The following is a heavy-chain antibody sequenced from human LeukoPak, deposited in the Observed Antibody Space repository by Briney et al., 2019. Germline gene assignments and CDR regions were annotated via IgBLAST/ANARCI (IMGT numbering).Heavy chain of an antibody. V-gene: IGHV4-39*07. J-gene: IGHJ4*02. Sequence: SETLSLTCTVSGGSISSSSYYWGWIRQPPGKGLEWIGSIYYSGSTYYNPSLKSRVTISVDTSKNQFSLKLSSVTAADTAVYYCARVVAGPSLYYFDYWGQGTLVTVSS. CDR1: GGSISSSSYY. D-gene: IGHD6-19*01. CDR3: ARVVAGPSLYYFDY. CDR2: IYYSGST.